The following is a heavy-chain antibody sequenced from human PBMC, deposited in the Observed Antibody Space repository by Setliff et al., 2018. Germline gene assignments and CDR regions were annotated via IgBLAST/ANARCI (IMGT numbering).Heavy chain of an antibody. CDR3: AGVDVLTASPF. D-gene: IGHD3-9*01. J-gene: IGHJ4*02. V-gene: IGHV1-2*02. Sequence: ASVKVSCKASANTFIAYYIHWVRQAPGQGLEWMGWTNPNSAGTNYAQKFQGRVTMAWDASITTAYLDLSRLTSDDTASYYCAGVDVLTASPFWGLGTRVTVSS. CDR2: TNPNSAGT. CDR1: ANTFIAYY.